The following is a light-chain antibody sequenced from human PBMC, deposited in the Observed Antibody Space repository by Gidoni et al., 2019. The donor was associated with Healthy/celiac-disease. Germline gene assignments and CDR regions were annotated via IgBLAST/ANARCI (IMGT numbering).Light chain of an antibody. CDR2: AAS. CDR1: QDISNY. Sequence: DIQLTQSPSFLSASVGDRVTITCRASQDISNYLAWYQPKPGKSTKLLIYAASILQSGVPSRFRASGSGTEFTLTISSLQPEDFATYYCQQLNSYRFTFGPGTKVDIK. CDR3: QQLNSYRFT. V-gene: IGKV1-9*01. J-gene: IGKJ3*01.